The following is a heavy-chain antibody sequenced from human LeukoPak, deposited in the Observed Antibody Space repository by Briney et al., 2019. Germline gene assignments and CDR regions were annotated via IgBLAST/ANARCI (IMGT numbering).Heavy chain of an antibody. J-gene: IGHJ4*02. Sequence: SETLSLTCTVSGGSISSSSYYWGWISQPPGKGLDWIGSIYYSGSTYYNPSLKSRVTISVDRSKNQFSLKLSSVTAADTAVYYCARAGSNYYDSSGYYSAFDYWGQGTLVTVSS. V-gene: IGHV4-39*07. D-gene: IGHD3-22*01. CDR3: ARAGSNYYDSSGYYSAFDY. CDR1: GGSISSSSYY. CDR2: IYYSGST.